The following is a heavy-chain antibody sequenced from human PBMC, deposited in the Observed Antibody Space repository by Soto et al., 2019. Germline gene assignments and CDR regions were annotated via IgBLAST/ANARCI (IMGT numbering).Heavy chain of an antibody. V-gene: IGHV4-31*03. CDR2: IYYTGST. CDR1: GGSISSGGYY. Sequence: QVQLQESGPGLVKPSQTLSLTCTVSGGSISSGGYYWSWIRQHPGKGLEWIGYIYYTGSTYYSPSLKSRVTISVDTSKNQFSLKLSSVTPADTAVYYCARAPRGYSYSYFDWGQGTLVTVSP. J-gene: IGHJ4*02. D-gene: IGHD5-18*01. CDR3: ARAPRGYSYSYFD.